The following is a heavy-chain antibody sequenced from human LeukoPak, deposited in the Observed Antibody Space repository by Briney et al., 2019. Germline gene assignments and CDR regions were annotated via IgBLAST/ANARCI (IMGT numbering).Heavy chain of an antibody. Sequence: GASVKVSCKASGYTFTSNYMHWERQAPGQGLEWMGVIHPSGGSTNYLQKFQGRLTVTSDTSTSTVYMELSGLRSDDTAVYYCARMGMGPAMITNFFDYWGQGTLVTVSS. J-gene: IGHJ4*02. D-gene: IGHD5-18*01. CDR1: GYTFTSNY. V-gene: IGHV1-46*01. CDR2: IHPSGGST. CDR3: ARMGMGPAMITNFFDY.